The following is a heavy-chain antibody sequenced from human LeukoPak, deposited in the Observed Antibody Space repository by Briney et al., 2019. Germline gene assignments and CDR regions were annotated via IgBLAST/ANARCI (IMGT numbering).Heavy chain of an antibody. D-gene: IGHD3-10*01. Sequence: PGGSLRLSCAASGFTFSSYWMSWVRRAPGKGLEWVSYISSSGSTIYYADSVKGRFTISRDNSKNTLYLQMNSLRAEDTAVYYCAKEAGTRVLWFGSMYYYYMDVWGKGTTVTISS. CDR1: GFTFSSYW. CDR2: ISSSGSTI. V-gene: IGHV3-48*01. J-gene: IGHJ6*03. CDR3: AKEAGTRVLWFGSMYYYYMDV.